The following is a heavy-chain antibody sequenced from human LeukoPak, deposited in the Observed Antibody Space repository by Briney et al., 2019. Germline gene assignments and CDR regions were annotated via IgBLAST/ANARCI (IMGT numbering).Heavy chain of an antibody. Sequence: SETPSLTCTVSGGSISSGSYYWSWIRQPAGKGLEWIGRIYTSGSTNYNPSLKSRVTISVDTSKNQFSLKLSSVTAADTAVYYCATLSPVQRPSYYYCYMDVWGKGTTVTVSS. D-gene: IGHD2/OR15-2a*01. J-gene: IGHJ6*03. CDR2: IYTSGST. CDR3: ATLSPVQRPSYYYCYMDV. V-gene: IGHV4-61*02. CDR1: GGSISSGSYY.